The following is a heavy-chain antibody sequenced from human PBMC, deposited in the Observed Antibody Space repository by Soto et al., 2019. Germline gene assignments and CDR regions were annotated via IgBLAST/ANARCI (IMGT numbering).Heavy chain of an antibody. Sequence: QVQLQESGPGLVKPSGTLSLTCAVSGGSISSSNWWSWVRQPPGKGLEWIGEIYHSGSTNYNPSLKGRVTISVDKSKSQFSLKLRSVTAADTAVYYCARAFEGVTTLAFDIWGQGTMVTVSS. CDR3: ARAFEGVTTLAFDI. D-gene: IGHD4-4*01. CDR1: GGSISSSNW. V-gene: IGHV4-4*02. J-gene: IGHJ3*02. CDR2: IYHSGST.